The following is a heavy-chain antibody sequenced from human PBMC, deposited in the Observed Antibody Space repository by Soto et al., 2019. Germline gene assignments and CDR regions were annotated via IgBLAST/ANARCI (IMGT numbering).Heavy chain of an antibody. D-gene: IGHD5-18*01. CDR1: GYIFTYRY. J-gene: IGHJ4*02. CDR3: ARSALDDDGYHYLDF. Sequence: SVKVSCKASGYIFTYRYLYWVRQAPGQALEWMGWIIPYNGNTNYAQKFQDRFSITRESSLSTVYMELRSLRSDDTGMYYCARSALDDDGYHYLDFWGRGTLVTVSS. V-gene: IGHV1-45*02. CDR2: IIPYNGNT.